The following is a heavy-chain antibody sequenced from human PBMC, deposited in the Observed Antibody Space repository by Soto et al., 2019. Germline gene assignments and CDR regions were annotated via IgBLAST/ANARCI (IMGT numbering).Heavy chain of an antibody. Sequence: QVQLVQSGAEVKKPGSSVKVSCKASGGTFSSYAISWVRQAPGQGLEWMGGIIPIFGTANYAQKFQGRVTITADESTSTAYMELSSLRSEDTAVYYCARSRAAGTRLDGHGGKNWFDPWGQGTLVTVSS. J-gene: IGHJ5*02. D-gene: IGHD6-13*01. CDR2: IIPIFGTA. CDR3: ARSRAAGTRLDGHGGKNWFDP. V-gene: IGHV1-69*01. CDR1: GGTFSSYA.